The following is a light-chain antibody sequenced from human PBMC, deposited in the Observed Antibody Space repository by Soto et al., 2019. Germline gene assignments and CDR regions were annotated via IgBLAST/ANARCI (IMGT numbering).Light chain of an antibody. J-gene: IGKJ4*01. Sequence: IQMTQSPSTLSASVGDRVTVTCRASQSVGPSLAWYQQKPGKVPTLLIYGASILETGVPSRFSGSGSGTDFTLTIASLQPDDSATYYCQHYDSFPLTFGLGPRLRSN. CDR3: QHYDSFPLT. CDR2: GAS. V-gene: IGKV1-5*01. CDR1: QSVGPS.